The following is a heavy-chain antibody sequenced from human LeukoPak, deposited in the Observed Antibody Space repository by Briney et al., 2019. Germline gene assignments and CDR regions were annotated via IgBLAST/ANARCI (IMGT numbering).Heavy chain of an antibody. CDR2: INPNSGGT. CDR3: ARASGCCSGGSCYSAVVDY. CDR1: GYTFTGYY. D-gene: IGHD2-15*01. J-gene: IGHJ4*02. Sequence: ASVKVSCKASGYTFTGYYMHWVRQAPGQGLEWMGWINPNSGGTNYAQKFQGRITMTRDTSISTAYMELSRLRSDDTAVYYCARASGCCSGGSCYSAVVDYWGQGTLVTVSS. V-gene: IGHV1-2*02.